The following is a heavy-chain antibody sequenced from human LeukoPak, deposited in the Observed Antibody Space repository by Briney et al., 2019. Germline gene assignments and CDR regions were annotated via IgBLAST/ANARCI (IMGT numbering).Heavy chain of an antibody. V-gene: IGHV4-34*01. CDR1: GGSFSGHY. CDR2: INHSGST. J-gene: IGHJ6*03. D-gene: IGHD5-18*01. Sequence: SETLSLTCAVYGGSFSGHYWSWIRQPPGKGLEWIGEINHSGSTNYNPSLKSRVTISVDTSKNQFSLKLSSVTAADTAVYYRARRVEGYSYGFDFMDYYYMDVWGKGTTVTISS. CDR3: ARRVEGYSYGFDFMDYYYMDV.